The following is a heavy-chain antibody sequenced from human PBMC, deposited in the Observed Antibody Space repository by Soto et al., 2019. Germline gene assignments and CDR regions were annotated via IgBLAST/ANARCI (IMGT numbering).Heavy chain of an antibody. V-gene: IGHV1-46*01. Sequence: ASVKVSCKASGYIFTSYYMHWVRQAPGQGLERMGTIDPSAGSTTYAQNFQGRGTTTRDTSTSTVYLELNSLRSEDTAVYYCAGCPVSTGTTLYYLDYWGQGTLVTVSS. CDR1: GYIFTSYY. J-gene: IGHJ4*02. CDR3: AGCPVSTGTTLYYLDY. CDR2: IDPSAGST. D-gene: IGHD1-1*01.